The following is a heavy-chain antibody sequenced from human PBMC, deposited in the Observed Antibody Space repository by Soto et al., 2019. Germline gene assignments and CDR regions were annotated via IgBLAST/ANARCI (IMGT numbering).Heavy chain of an antibody. CDR1: GFTFTTFD. CDR2: VRGRDGST. V-gene: IGHV3-23*01. D-gene: IGHD5-12*01. CDR3: AKGAWLDY. Sequence: EAQLLESGGGLVQPGASLRLSCAASGFTFTTFDMIWARQAPGKGLEWVSVVRGRDGSTSYADSLEGRFTISKDSSKNTLYLQMNSLRAEDTALYYCAKGAWLDYWGQGTLVPVSS. J-gene: IGHJ4*02.